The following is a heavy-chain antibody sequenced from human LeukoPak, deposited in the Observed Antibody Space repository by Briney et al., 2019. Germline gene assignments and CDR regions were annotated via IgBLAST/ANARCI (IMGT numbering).Heavy chain of an antibody. CDR1: GFTFSRYG. D-gene: IGHD4-17*01. Sequence: GGSLRLSCAASGFTFSRYGMSWVRQAPGKGLEWVSAISGSGASTYYADSVKGRFTISRDNSKNTAYLQMNSLKTEDTAVYYCTRRADYGDTTFDYWGQGTLVTVSS. J-gene: IGHJ4*02. CDR3: TRRADYGDTTFDY. CDR2: ISGSGAST. V-gene: IGHV3-23*01.